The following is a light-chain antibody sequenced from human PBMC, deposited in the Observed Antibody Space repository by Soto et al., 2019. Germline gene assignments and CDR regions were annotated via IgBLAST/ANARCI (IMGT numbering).Light chain of an antibody. CDR1: SSNIGGNP. CDR3: AAFDDSLNGWV. CDR2: GTD. V-gene: IGLV1-44*01. Sequence: QSLLTQPPSASGTPGQRVTISCSGISSNIGGNPVVWYQQLPGTAPKLFIYGTDQRPSGVPDRFSGSKSGTAASLAISGLQSEDEADSYCAAFDDSLNGWVFGGGTKLTVL. J-gene: IGLJ3*02.